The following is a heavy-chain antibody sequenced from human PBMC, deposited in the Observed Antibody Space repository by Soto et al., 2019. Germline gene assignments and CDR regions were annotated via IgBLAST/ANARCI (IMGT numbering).Heavy chain of an antibody. D-gene: IGHD6-6*01. Sequence: AASVKVSCKASGYTFTSYAMHWVRQAPGQRLEWMGWINAGNGNTKYSQKFQGRVTITRDTSASTAYMELSSLRSEDTAVYYCARGAIAASYWFDPWGQGTLVTVSS. V-gene: IGHV1-3*01. CDR2: INAGNGNT. CDR3: ARGAIAASYWFDP. J-gene: IGHJ5*02. CDR1: GYTFTSYA.